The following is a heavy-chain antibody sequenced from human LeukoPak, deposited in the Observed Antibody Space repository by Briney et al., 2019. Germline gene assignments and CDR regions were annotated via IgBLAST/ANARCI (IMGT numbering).Heavy chain of an antibody. CDR2: INPNSGGT. CDR3: ARADCSGGSCYRHNWFDP. Sequence: ASVKVSCKASGYTFTGYYMHWVRQAPGQGLEWMGWINPNSGGTNYAQKSQGRVTMTRDTSISTAYMELSRLRSDDTAVYYCARADCSGGSCYRHNWFDPWGQGTLVTVSS. J-gene: IGHJ5*02. D-gene: IGHD2-15*01. CDR1: GYTFTGYY. V-gene: IGHV1-2*02.